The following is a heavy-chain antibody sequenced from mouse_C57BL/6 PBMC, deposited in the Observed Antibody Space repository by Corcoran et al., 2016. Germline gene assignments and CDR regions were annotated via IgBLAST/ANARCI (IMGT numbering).Heavy chain of an antibody. J-gene: IGHJ4*01. Sequence: QVQLQQSGPELVKPGASVKLSCKASGYTFTSYDINWVKQRPGQGLEWIGWIYPRDGSTKYNEKFKGKATLTVDTSSSTAYMELHSLTSEDSAVYFCARHYYGSSLDAMDYWGQGTSVTVSS. V-gene: IGHV1-85*01. CDR3: ARHYYGSSLDAMDY. CDR2: IYPRDGST. CDR1: GYTFTSYD. D-gene: IGHD1-1*01.